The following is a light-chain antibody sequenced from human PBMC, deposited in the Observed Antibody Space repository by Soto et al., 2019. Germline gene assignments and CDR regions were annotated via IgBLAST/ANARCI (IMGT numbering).Light chain of an antibody. CDR2: GAS. CDR1: QSISNN. V-gene: IGKV3D-15*01. J-gene: IGKJ5*01. CDR3: QQYHNWPPIT. Sequence: ETLMTQSPANLSVSPGDTATLSCRARQSISNNLAWYQQKLGQAPRLLIYGASTRATGIPARFSGSGSGTEFTLTISSLQSEDFAVYYCQQYHNWPPITFGQGTRLEIK.